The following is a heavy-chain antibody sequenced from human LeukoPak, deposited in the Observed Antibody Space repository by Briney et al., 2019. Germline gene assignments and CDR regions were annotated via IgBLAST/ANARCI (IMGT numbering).Heavy chain of an antibody. CDR2: TSAYNGNT. CDR1: GYTFSNYG. CDR3: ARDLSCGGDCQST. V-gene: IGHV1-18*01. Sequence: GASVKVSCKASGYTFSNYGISWVRQAPGQGLEWMGWTSAYNGNTNYAQKLQGRVTMTTDTSTSTAYMELRSLRSDDAAVYYCARDLSCGGDCQSTWGQGTLVTVSS. D-gene: IGHD2-21*02. J-gene: IGHJ5*02.